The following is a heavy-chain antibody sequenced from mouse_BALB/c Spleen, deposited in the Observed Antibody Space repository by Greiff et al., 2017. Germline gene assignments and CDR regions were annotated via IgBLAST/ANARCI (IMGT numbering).Heavy chain of an antibody. CDR3: ARKGYGSSPFAY. V-gene: IGHV2-9*02. CDR2: IWAGGST. D-gene: IGHD1-1*01. CDR1: GFSLTSYG. J-gene: IGHJ3*01. Sequence: VQLQESGPGLVAPSQSLSITCTVSGFSLTSYGVHWVRQPPGKGLEWLGVIWAGGSTNYNSALMSRLSISKDNSKSQVFFKMNSLQANDTAIYYCARKGYGSSPFAYWGQGTLVTVSA.